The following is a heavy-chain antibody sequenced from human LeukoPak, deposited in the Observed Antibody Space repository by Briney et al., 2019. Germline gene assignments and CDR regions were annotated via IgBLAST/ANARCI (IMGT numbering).Heavy chain of an antibody. CDR1: GFTFSTYW. Sequence: GGSLRLSCAASGFTFSTYWMYWVRQAPGKGLVWVSRINTDGRNAGYADSVKGRFTISRDNAKNTLYLQMTILTAEDTAVYYCARVGKSGSYYYFDYWGQGTLVTVSS. D-gene: IGHD1-26*01. J-gene: IGHJ4*02. CDR2: INTDGRNA. V-gene: IGHV3-74*01. CDR3: ARVGKSGSYYYFDY.